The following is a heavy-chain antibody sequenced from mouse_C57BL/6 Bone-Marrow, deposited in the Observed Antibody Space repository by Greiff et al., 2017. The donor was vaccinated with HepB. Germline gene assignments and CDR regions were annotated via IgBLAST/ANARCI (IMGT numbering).Heavy chain of an antibody. CDR3: ARRAYGNY. J-gene: IGHJ4*01. D-gene: IGHD2-1*01. CDR1: GFTFSSYG. CDR2: ISSGGSYT. V-gene: IGHV5-6*01. Sequence: EVQLVESGGDLVKPGGSLKLSCAASGFTFSSYGMSWVRQTPDKRLEWVATISSGGSYTYYPDSVKGRFTISRDNAKNTLYLQMSSLKSEDTAMYYCARRAYGNYWSQGTSVTVSS.